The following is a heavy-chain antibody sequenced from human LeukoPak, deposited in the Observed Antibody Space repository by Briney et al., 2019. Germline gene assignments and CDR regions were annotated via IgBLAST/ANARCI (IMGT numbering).Heavy chain of an antibody. D-gene: IGHD2-2*01. CDR2: IIPIFGTA. CDR1: GGTFSSYA. CDR3: ARDWGDCSSTSCSPELGDP. J-gene: IGHJ5*02. V-gene: IGHV1-69*05. Sequence: GASVKVSCKASGGTFSSYAISWVRQAPGQGLEWMGRIIPIFGTANYAQKFQGRVTITTDESTSTAYMELSSLRSEDTAVYYCARDWGDCSSTSCSPELGDPWGQGTLVTVSS.